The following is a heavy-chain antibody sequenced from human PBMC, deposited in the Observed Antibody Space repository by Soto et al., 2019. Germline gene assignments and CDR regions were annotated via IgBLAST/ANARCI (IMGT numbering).Heavy chain of an antibody. D-gene: IGHD6-13*01. CDR3: ARGRRSSSWYASNGMDV. CDR2: INHSGST. V-gene: IGHV4-34*01. J-gene: IGHJ6*02. Sequence: QVQLQQWGAGLLKPSETLSLTCAVYGGSFSGYYWSWIRQPPGKGLEWIGEINHSGSTNYNPSLKSRVTRSVDTSKNQFSLKLSSVTAADTAVYYCARGRRSSSWYASNGMDVWGQGTTVTVSS. CDR1: GGSFSGYY.